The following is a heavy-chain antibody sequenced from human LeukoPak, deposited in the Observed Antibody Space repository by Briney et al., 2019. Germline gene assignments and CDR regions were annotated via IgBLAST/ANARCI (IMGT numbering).Heavy chain of an antibody. CDR1: GYSFTSYW. Sequence: GESLKISCKGSGYSFTSYWIGWARQMPGKGLEWMGIIYPGDSDTRYSPSFQGQVTISAGKSISTAYLQWSSLKASDTAMYYCARQYDSTHFDYWGQGTLVTVSS. CDR3: ARQYDSTHFDY. V-gene: IGHV5-51*01. D-gene: IGHD3-22*01. CDR2: IYPGDSDT. J-gene: IGHJ4*02.